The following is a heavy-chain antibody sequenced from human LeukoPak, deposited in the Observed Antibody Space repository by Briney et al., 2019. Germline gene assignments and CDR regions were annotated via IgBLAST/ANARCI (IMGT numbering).Heavy chain of an antibody. Sequence: SETLSLTCAVYGGSFSGYYWSWIRQPPGKGLEWIGEINHSGSTNYNPSLKSRVTMSVDTSKNQFSLKLNSVTAADTAVYYCARRMAYYYGSEAFDIWGQGTMVTVSS. CDR3: ARRMAYYYGSEAFDI. CDR1: GGSFSGYY. V-gene: IGHV4-34*01. J-gene: IGHJ3*02. D-gene: IGHD3-10*01. CDR2: INHSGST.